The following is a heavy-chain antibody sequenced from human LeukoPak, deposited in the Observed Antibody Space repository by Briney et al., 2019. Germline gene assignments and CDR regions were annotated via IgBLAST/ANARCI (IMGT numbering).Heavy chain of an antibody. CDR2: ISAYNGNT. D-gene: IGHD5-24*01. J-gene: IGHJ4*02. V-gene: IGHV1-18*01. CDR3: ASLKTDGYFDY. Sequence: ASVKVSCKASGYTFSSYGISWVRQAPGQGLEWMGWISAYNGNTNYAQKFRGRVTMTTDTSTSTAYMELRSLRSDDAAVYYCASLKTDGYFDYWGQGTLVTVSS. CDR1: GYTFSSYG.